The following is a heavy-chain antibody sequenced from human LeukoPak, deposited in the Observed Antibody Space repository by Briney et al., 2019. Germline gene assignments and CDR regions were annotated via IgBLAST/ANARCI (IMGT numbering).Heavy chain of an antibody. J-gene: IGHJ4*02. D-gene: IGHD4-17*01. CDR1: GYTFTSYG. CDR3: ARTPVGFNTVTPTDVRY. Sequence: ASVKVSCKASGYTFTSYGISWVRQAPGQGLEWMGWISAYNGNTNYAQKLQGRVTMTTDTSTSTAYMELRSLRSDDTAVYYCARTPVGFNTVTPTDVRYWGQGTLVTVAS. CDR2: ISAYNGNT. V-gene: IGHV1-18*01.